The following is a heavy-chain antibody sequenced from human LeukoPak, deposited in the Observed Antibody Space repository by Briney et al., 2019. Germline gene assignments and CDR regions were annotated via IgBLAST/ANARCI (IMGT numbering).Heavy chain of an antibody. CDR3: ASGNYYDSSGYYKGAFDI. D-gene: IGHD3-22*01. Sequence: PSETLSLTCTVSGGSISSYYWSWIRQPPGKGLEWIGTIYYTGSTYYNPSLESRVTISVDTSKNQFSLKLSSVTAADTAVYYCASGNYYDSSGYYKGAFDIWGQGTMVTVSS. CDR1: GGSISSYY. CDR2: IYYTGST. V-gene: IGHV4-59*08. J-gene: IGHJ3*02.